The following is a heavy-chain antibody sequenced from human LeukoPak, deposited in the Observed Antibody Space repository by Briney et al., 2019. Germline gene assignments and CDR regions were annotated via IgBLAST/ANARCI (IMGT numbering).Heavy chain of an antibody. J-gene: IGHJ3*02. CDR1: GGSISSYY. CDR2: IYYSGST. V-gene: IGHV4-59*12. Sequence: PSETLSLTCTVSGGSISSYYWSWIRQPPGKGLEWIGYIYYSGSTNYNPSLKSRVTISVDTSKNQFSLKLSSVTAADTAVYYCARDSPDYDLGLAGAFDIWGQGTVVTVSS. CDR3: ARDSPDYDLGLAGAFDI. D-gene: IGHD3-16*01.